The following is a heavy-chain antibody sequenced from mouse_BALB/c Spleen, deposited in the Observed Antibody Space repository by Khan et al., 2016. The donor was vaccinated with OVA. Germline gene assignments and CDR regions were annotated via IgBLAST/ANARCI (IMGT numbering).Heavy chain of an antibody. CDR3: TRGYYGDPFAY. V-gene: IGHV5-4*02. Sequence: EVELVESGGGLVRPGGSLKLSCEASGFTFSDYYMYWVRQTPEKRLEWVATISDGGSYIYYPDSVQGRFTISRDDVKNNLYLRMTSLKSEDTAMYYCTRGYYGDPFAYWGQGTLVTVSA. CDR1: GFTFSDYY. D-gene: IGHD2-13*01. CDR2: ISDGGSYI. J-gene: IGHJ3*01.